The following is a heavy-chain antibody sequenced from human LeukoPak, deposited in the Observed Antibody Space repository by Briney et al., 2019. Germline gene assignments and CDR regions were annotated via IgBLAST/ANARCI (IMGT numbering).Heavy chain of an antibody. CDR3: ARLRLVTSYYFDY. Sequence: PSETLSLTCTVSGGSISSSSYYWGWIRQPPGKGLEWIVSIYYSGSTYYNPSLKSRVTISVDTSKNQFSLKLSSVTAADTAVYYCARLRLVTSYYFDYWGQGTLVTVSS. D-gene: IGHD3-9*01. V-gene: IGHV4-39*01. J-gene: IGHJ4*02. CDR2: IYYSGST. CDR1: GGSISSSSYY.